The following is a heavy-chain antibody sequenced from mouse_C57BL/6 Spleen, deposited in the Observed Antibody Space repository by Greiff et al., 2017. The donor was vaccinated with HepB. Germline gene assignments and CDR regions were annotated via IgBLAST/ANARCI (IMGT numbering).Heavy chain of an antibody. D-gene: IGHD2-5*01. J-gene: IGHJ4*01. V-gene: IGHV1-82*01. CDR1: GYAFSSSW. Sequence: QVQLKESGPELVKPGASVKISCKASGYAFSSSWMNWVKQRPGKGLEWIGRIYPGDGDTNYNGKFKGKATLTADKSSSTAYMQLSSLTSEDSAVYFCARSRYSNYPYYAMDYWGQGTSVTVSS. CDR2: IYPGDGDT. CDR3: ARSRYSNYPYYAMDY.